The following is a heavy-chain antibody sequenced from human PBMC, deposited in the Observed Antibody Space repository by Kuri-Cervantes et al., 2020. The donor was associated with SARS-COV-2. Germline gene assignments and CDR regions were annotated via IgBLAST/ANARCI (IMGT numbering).Heavy chain of an antibody. CDR3: ARDGIITISCYYYYGMDV. V-gene: IGHV3-21*01. Sequence: GGSLRLSCVVSGFTFRTYSMNWVRQAPGKGLEWVSSISSSSSYIYYADSVRGRFTISRDNAKNSLYLQMNSLRDEDTAVYYCARDGIITISCYYYYGMDVWGQGTTVTVSS. CDR2: ISSSSSYI. CDR1: GFTFRTYS. D-gene: IGHD3-9*01. J-gene: IGHJ6*02.